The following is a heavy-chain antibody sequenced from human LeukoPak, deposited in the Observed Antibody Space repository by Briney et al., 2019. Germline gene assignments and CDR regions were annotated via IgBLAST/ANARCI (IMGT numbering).Heavy chain of an antibody. CDR2: INPNSGGT. CDR3: TRGWGTYYFDY. Sequence: ASVKVSCKASGYTFTGYYIHWVRQAPGQGLEWMGRINPNSGGTNHAQIFQGRATMTRDTSISTAYLELSRLRSDDTAVYYCTRGWGTYYFDYWGQGTLVTVSS. V-gene: IGHV1-2*06. D-gene: IGHD3-16*01. J-gene: IGHJ4*02. CDR1: GYTFTGYY.